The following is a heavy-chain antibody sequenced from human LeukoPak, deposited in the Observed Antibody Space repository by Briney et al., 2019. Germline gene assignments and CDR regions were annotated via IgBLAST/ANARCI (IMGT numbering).Heavy chain of an antibody. D-gene: IGHD3-3*01. CDR2: IRYDGDNK. J-gene: IGHJ4*02. Sequence: GGSLRLSCAASAFTFSTYGMHWVRQAPGKGLEWVAFIRYDGDNKYYADSVKGRFTISRDNSKNTLYLEMNSLIPEDTALYYCAKPQEADLWVPDYWGQGTLVTVSS. V-gene: IGHV3-30*02. CDR3: AKPQEADLWVPDY. CDR1: AFTFSTYG.